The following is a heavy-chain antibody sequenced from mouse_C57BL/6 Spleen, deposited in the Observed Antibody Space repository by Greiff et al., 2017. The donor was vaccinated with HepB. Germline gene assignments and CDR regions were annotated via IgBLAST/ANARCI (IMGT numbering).Heavy chain of an antibody. CDR2: IWSGGST. Sequence: QVTLKESGPGLVQPSQSLSITCTVSGFSLTSYGVHWVRQSPGKGLEWLGVIWSGGSTDYNAAFISRLSISKDNSKSQVFFKMNSLQADDTAIYYCAREGDYDGGFAYWGQGTLVTVSA. D-gene: IGHD2-4*01. CDR1: GFSLTSYG. J-gene: IGHJ3*01. CDR3: AREGDYDGGFAY. V-gene: IGHV2-2*01.